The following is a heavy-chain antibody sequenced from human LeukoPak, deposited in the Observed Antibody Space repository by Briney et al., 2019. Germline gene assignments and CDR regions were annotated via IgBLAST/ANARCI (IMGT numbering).Heavy chain of an antibody. V-gene: IGHV4-59*01. D-gene: IGHD3-10*01. CDR1: GGSINSYY. CDR2: IYYSGST. J-gene: IGHJ6*03. CDR3: ARDYRERRLYYYGSGSPYYYYMDV. Sequence: SETLSLTCTVSGGSINSYYWSWIRQPPGKGLEWIGYIYYSGSTNYNPSLKSRVTISVDTSKNQFSLKLSSVTAADTAVYYCARDYRERRLYYYGSGSPYYYYMDVWGKGTTVTVSS.